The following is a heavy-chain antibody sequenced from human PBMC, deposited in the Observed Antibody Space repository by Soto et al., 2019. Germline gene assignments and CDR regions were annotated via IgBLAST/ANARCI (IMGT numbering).Heavy chain of an antibody. J-gene: IGHJ4*02. Sequence: QVQLVQSGPEVKKPGSSVKVSCTASGGIFSNFAVSWVRQAPGQGLEWMGGINPILATPKYAQKFQGRVTIAAVKNIAYMELSSLTSEDTAVYYCARVGSRDAYNYVLDKWGQGTLVTVSS. CDR2: INPILATP. D-gene: IGHD5-18*01. CDR1: GGIFSNFA. CDR3: ARVGSRDAYNYVLDK. V-gene: IGHV1-69*06.